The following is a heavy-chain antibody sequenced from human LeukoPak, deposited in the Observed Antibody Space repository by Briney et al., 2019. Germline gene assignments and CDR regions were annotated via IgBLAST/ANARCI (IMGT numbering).Heavy chain of an antibody. CDR1: GYTFTSYN. D-gene: IGHD3-22*01. CDR2: ISGYNGAT. V-gene: IGHV1-18*04. J-gene: IGHJ1*01. Sequence: ASVKVSCKASGYTFTSYNIGWVRQAPGQGLEWMGWISGYNGATHYARRLQGRVTMTTDTSTRTAYMELRSLRSEDTAVYYCAREPGDYDSSGYYFRYFQHWGQGTLVTVSS. CDR3: AREPGDYDSSGYYFRYFQH.